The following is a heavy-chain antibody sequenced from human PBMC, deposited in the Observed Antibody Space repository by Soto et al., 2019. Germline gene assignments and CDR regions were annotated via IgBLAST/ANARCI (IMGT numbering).Heavy chain of an antibody. D-gene: IGHD6-6*01. CDR2: ISGSGGST. J-gene: IGHJ4*02. V-gene: IGHV3-23*01. CDR1: GFTFSSYA. Sequence: EVQLLESGGGLVQPGGSLRLSCAASGFTFSSYAMSWVRQAPGKGLEWVSAISGSGGSTYYADSVKGRFTISRDNSKNPLYLQMNSLRAEDTAVYYCASRSSSAPHSYFDYWGQGTLVTVSS. CDR3: ASRSSSAPHSYFDY.